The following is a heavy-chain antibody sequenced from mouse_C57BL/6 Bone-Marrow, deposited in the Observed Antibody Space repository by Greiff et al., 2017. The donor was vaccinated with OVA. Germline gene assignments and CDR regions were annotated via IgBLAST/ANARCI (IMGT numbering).Heavy chain of an antibody. Sequence: EVQLVEAGGGLVKPGGSRKLCCAAAGFTVSDYGMHWVRQAPEKGLEWVAYISSGSSTIYYADTVKGRFTISRDNAKNTLFLQMTSLRSEDTAMYYCARGRYFDYWGQGTTLTVSS. V-gene: IGHV5-17*01. CDR3: ARGRYFDY. CDR1: GFTVSDYG. J-gene: IGHJ2*01. CDR2: ISSGSSTI.